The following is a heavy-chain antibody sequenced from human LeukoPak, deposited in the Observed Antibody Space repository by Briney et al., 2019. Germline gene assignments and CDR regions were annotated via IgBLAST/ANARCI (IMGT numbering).Heavy chain of an antibody. Sequence: GGSLRLSCAASGFTFSSYGMHWVRQAPGKGLEWVAVIWYDGSNKYYADSVKGRFTISRDNSKNTLYLQTNSLRAEDTAVYYCASGGKFGESSFDYWGQGTLVTVSS. J-gene: IGHJ4*02. V-gene: IGHV3-33*01. CDR1: GFTFSSYG. D-gene: IGHD3-10*01. CDR3: ASGGKFGESSFDY. CDR2: IWYDGSNK.